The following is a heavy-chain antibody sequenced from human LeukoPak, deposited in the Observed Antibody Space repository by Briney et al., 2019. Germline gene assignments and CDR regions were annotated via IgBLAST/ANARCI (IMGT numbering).Heavy chain of an antibody. D-gene: IGHD5-24*01. CDR1: GFTFSSYG. CDR3: ARVQYGRDGYNWGNDY. J-gene: IGHJ4*02. CDR2: ISSSGSTI. Sequence: GGSLRLSCAASGFTFSSYGMSWVRQAPGKGLEWVSYISSSGSTIYYADSVKGRFTISRDNAKNSLYLQMNSLRAEDTAVYYCARVQYGRDGYNWGNDYWGQGTLVTVSS. V-gene: IGHV3-48*04.